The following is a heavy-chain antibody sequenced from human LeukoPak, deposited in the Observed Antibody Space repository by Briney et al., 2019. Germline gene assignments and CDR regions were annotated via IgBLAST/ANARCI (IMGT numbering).Heavy chain of an antibody. CDR3: ANGRTWYDILTGYHRPFDY. Sequence: GGSLRLSCAASGFTFSSYGMHWVRQAPGKGLEWVAFIRYDGSNKYYADSVKGRFTISRDNSKNTLYLQMNSLRAEDTAVYYCANGRTWYDILTGYHRPFDYWGQGTLATVSS. D-gene: IGHD3-9*01. CDR2: IRYDGSNK. J-gene: IGHJ4*02. V-gene: IGHV3-30*02. CDR1: GFTFSSYG.